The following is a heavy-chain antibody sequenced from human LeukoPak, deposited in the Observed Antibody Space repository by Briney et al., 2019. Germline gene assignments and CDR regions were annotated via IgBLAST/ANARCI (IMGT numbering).Heavy chain of an antibody. CDR1: GGSISSYY. CDR2: IYYSGST. D-gene: IGHD6-19*01. Sequence: SETLSLTCTVSGGSISSYYWSWIRQPPGKGLEWNGYIYYSGSTNYNPSLKSRVTISVDTSKNQFSLKLSSVTAADTAVYYCAGIAVAATGDYYYYYGMDVWGQGTTVTVSS. J-gene: IGHJ6*02. V-gene: IGHV4-59*01. CDR3: AGIAVAATGDYYYYYGMDV.